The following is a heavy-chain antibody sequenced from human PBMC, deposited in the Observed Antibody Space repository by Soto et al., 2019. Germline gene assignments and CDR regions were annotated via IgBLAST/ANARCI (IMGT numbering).Heavy chain of an antibody. J-gene: IGHJ4*02. CDR3: ASSRYGYTFYDY. CDR1: GGSISSGDYY. V-gene: IGHV4-30-4*01. CDR2: IYYSGST. D-gene: IGHD5-18*01. Sequence: PSETLSLTCTVSGGSISSGDYYWSWIRQPPGKGLEWIGYIYYSGSTYYNPSLKSRLTISVDTSKNQFSLKLSSVTAADTAVYYCASSRYGYTFYDYWGQGTLVTVS.